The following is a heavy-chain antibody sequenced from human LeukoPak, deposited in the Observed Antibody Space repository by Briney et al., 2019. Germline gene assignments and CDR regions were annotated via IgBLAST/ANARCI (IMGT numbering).Heavy chain of an antibody. CDR2: ISWNGGST. CDR1: GFSFDEYT. CDR3: ARGYYYYGSGSYDALDI. Sequence: GGSLRLSCAASGFSFDEYTMHWVRQAPGKGLKWVSLISWNGGSTYYADSVKGRFTISRDNSKNSLYLQMNSLRTEDTALYYCARGYYYYGSGSYDALDIWGQGTMITVSS. D-gene: IGHD3-10*01. J-gene: IGHJ3*02. V-gene: IGHV3-43*01.